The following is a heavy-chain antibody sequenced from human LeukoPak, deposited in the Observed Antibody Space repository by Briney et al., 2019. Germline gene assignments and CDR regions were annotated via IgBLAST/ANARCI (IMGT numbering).Heavy chain of an antibody. D-gene: IGHD3-16*01. CDR2: ISPADSDT. CDR3: ARQEYSYASDFDY. CDR1: GYGFTNYW. Sequence: GESLKISCKGSGYGFTNYWIGWVRQMPGKGLEWMGIISPADSDTRYSPSFQGQVTISADKSISTAYLQWSSLKASDTAMYYCARQEYSYASDFDYWGQGTLVTVSS. V-gene: IGHV5-51*01. J-gene: IGHJ4*02.